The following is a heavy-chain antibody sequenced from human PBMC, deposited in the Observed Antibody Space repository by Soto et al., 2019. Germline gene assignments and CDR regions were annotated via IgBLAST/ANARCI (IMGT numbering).Heavy chain of an antibody. CDR3: AKERRDDYSSHPTDY. J-gene: IGHJ4*02. CDR2: ISYDGSNK. V-gene: IGHV3-30*18. D-gene: IGHD2-15*01. CDR1: GFTFSSYG. Sequence: SGGSLRLSCAASGFTFSSYGMHWVRQAPGKGLEWVAVISYDGSNKYYADSVKGRFTISRDNSKNTLYLQMNSLRAEDTAVYYCAKERRDDYSSHPTDYWGQGTLVTVSS.